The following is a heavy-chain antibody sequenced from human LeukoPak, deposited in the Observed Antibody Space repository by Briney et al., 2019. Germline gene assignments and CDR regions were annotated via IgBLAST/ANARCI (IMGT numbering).Heavy chain of an antibody. V-gene: IGHV4-59*01. Sequence: SETLSLTCTVSGGSISSYYWSWIRQPPGKGLEWIGYIYYSGSTNYNPSLKSRVTISVDTSKNQFSLKLSSVTAADTAVHYCARDRPSIAAALASFDAFDIWGQGTMVTVSS. J-gene: IGHJ3*02. CDR2: IYYSGST. CDR1: GGSISSYY. D-gene: IGHD6-13*01. CDR3: ARDRPSIAAALASFDAFDI.